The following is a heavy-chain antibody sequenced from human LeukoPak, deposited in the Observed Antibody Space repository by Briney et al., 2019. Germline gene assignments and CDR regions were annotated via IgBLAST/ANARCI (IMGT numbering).Heavy chain of an antibody. V-gene: IGHV4-59*01. CDR1: GGSISSYY. J-gene: IGHJ4*02. CDR2: IYYSGST. CDR3: ARVGSSGWYRLSMFDY. Sequence: SETLSLTCTVPGGSISSYYWSWIRQPPGKGLEWIGYIYYSGSTNYNPSLKSRVTISVDTSKNQFSLKLSSVTAADTAVYYCARVGSSGWYRLSMFDYWGQGTLVTVSS. D-gene: IGHD6-19*01.